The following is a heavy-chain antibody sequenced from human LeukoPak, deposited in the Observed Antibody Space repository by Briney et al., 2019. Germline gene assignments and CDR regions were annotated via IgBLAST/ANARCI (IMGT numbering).Heavy chain of an antibody. CDR3: ARGSTRDKFDP. CDR1: GGSISSYY. CDR2: IYYSGST. Sequence: SETLSLTCTVSGGSISSYYWSWIRQPPGKGLEWIGYIYYSGSTNYNPSLKSRVTISVGTSKNQLSLKLSSVTAADTAVYYCARGSTRDKFDPWGQGTLVTVSS. D-gene: IGHD2-15*01. V-gene: IGHV4-59*01. J-gene: IGHJ5*02.